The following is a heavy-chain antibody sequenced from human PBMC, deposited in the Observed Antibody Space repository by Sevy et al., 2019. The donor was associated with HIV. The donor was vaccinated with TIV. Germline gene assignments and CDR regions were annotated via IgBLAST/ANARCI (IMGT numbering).Heavy chain of an antibody. CDR2: TYSKSKWYN. Sequence: SRTISLTCAISGDSVSTYSAAWNWIRQSPSRGLEWLGRTYSKSKWYNDYALSVKSRISIYPDTPKNQISLQLNSVTPKDTAVYYSARESRRFFFHFDYWGQGTLVFVSS. CDR3: ARESRRFFFHFDY. D-gene: IGHD3-10*01. J-gene: IGHJ4*02. V-gene: IGHV6-1*01. CDR1: GDSVSTYSAA.